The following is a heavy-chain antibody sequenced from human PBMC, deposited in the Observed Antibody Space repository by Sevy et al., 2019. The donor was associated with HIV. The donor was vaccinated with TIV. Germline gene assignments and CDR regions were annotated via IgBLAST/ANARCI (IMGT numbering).Heavy chain of an antibody. Sequence: GGSLRLSCAASGFTFSSYAMSWVRQAPGKGLEWVSGISGSGGSTYYADSVKGRFTISRDNSKNTLNLQMNSLSAEDTAIYYCAKVGRGSTTGTTDYWGQGTLVTVSS. CDR2: ISGSGGST. V-gene: IGHV3-23*01. D-gene: IGHD1-1*01. J-gene: IGHJ4*02. CDR3: AKVGRGSTTGTTDY. CDR1: GFTFSSYA.